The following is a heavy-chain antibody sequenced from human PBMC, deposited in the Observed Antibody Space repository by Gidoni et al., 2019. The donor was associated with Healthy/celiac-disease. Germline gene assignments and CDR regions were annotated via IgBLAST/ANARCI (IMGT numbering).Heavy chain of an antibody. CDR1: GGSISSYY. J-gene: IGHJ6*02. V-gene: IGHV4-59*08. CDR2: IYYSGST. D-gene: IGHD7-27*01. Sequence: QVQLQESCPGLVKPSETLSLTCTVSGGSISSYYWSWIRQPPGKGLEWIGYIYYSGSTNYNPSLKSRVTISVDTSKNQFSLKLSSVTAADTAVYYCARLKDANWGGSNYYGMDVWGQGTTVTVSS. CDR3: ARLKDANWGGSNYYGMDV.